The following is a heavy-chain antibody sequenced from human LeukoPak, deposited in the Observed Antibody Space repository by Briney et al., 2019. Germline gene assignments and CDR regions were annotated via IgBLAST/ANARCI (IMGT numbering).Heavy chain of an antibody. CDR1: GFTFSTYS. V-gene: IGHV3-48*01. D-gene: IGHD2-2*01. CDR2: ICSSSRTI. CDR3: ARLGERLGYCSSTSCYSWYMDV. J-gene: IGHJ6*03. Sequence: PGGALRLSCAASGFTFSTYSMNWVRQAPGKGLEGVSYICSSSRTIYYSDSVKGRFTIFRDNAENSLYLQLNSLRAEDTAVYYCARLGERLGYCSSTSCYSWYMDVWGKGTTVTVSS.